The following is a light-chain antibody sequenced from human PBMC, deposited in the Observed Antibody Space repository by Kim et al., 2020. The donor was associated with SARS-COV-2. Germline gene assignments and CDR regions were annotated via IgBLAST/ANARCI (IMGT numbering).Light chain of an antibody. CDR3: QHYRSYPRT. CDR2: GAS. Sequence: PGGGSALACSACQRSISGFLAWSQQKPGKAPKLLIYGASSLATGVPDRFSGSGSGTDFTLTISSLEPEDFAVYYWQHYRSYPRTFGQGTKLEI. V-gene: IGKV3-20*01. J-gene: IGKJ2*01. CDR1: QRSISGF.